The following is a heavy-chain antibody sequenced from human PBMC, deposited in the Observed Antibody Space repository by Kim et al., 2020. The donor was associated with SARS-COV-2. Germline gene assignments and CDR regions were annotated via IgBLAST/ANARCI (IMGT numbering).Heavy chain of an antibody. Sequence: SETLSLTCTVSGGSISSSSYYWGWIRQPPGKGLEWIGSIYYSGSTYYNPSLKSRVTISVDTSKNQFSLKLSSVTAADTAVYYCARPGIWYSSSSPFDYWGQGTLVTVSS. CDR2: IYYSGST. CDR3: ARPGIWYSSSSPFDY. D-gene: IGHD6-6*01. V-gene: IGHV4-39*01. CDR1: GGSISSSSYY. J-gene: IGHJ4*02.